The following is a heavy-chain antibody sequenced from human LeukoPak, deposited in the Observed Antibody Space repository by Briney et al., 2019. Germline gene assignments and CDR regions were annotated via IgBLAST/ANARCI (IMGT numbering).Heavy chain of an antibody. D-gene: IGHD5-24*01. CDR1: GFTFSDYY. Sequence: GGSLRLSCAASGFTFSDYYMSWIRQAPGKGLEWVSYISSSGSTIYYADSAKGRFTISRDNAKNSLYLQMNSLRAEDTAVYYCARDRGMATIRFDYWGQGTLVTVSS. CDR3: ARDRGMATIRFDY. V-gene: IGHV3-11*01. CDR2: ISSSGSTI. J-gene: IGHJ4*02.